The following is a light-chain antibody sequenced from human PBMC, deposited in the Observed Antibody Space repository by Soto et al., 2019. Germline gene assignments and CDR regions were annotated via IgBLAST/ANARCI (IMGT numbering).Light chain of an antibody. CDR3: SSYTTSSSYV. CDR1: SSDVGGYIY. CDR2: DVT. V-gene: IGLV2-14*01. Sequence: QSALTQRASVTGSPGQSVPISCTGTSSDVGGYIYVSWYQQHPGKAPKLMIYDVTSRPSRVSYRFSGTKSGNTASLTISGLQAEDEADYYCSSYTTSSSYVVGTGTKVTVL. J-gene: IGLJ1*01.